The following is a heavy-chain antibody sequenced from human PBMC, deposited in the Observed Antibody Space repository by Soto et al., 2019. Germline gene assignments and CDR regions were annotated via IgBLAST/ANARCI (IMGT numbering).Heavy chain of an antibody. Sequence: SKTLSLTCTVSGDSISTRSNYWAWIRQPPGKGLEWIGSIYYTGGTYYNPSLKSRVTLFLDTSKNQFSLNLSSVTAADTAVYYCAREGPPIRAHNPPEYFQHWGQGTPVTVSS. CDR2: IYYTGGT. CDR1: GDSISTRSNY. J-gene: IGHJ1*01. CDR3: AREGPPIRAHNPPEYFQH. V-gene: IGHV4-39*02.